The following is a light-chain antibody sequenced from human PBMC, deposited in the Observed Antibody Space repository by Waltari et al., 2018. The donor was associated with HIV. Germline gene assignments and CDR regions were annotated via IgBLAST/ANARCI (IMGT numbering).Light chain of an antibody. Sequence: EIVMTQSPVTLSVSPGQRATLSCRAGQTISGNIAWYQQKPGQAPRLLIFAASTRATGGPARFSGSGFGTELTLSISDLQSEDFAIYHCQQYIEWPLTFGQGTKVEVK. CDR2: AAS. CDR3: QQYIEWPLT. CDR1: QTISGN. J-gene: IGKJ1*01. V-gene: IGKV3-15*01.